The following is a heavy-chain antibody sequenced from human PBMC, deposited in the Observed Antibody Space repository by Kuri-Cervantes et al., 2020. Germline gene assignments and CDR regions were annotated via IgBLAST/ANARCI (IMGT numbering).Heavy chain of an antibody. D-gene: IGHD3-22*01. J-gene: IGHJ2*01. CDR1: GFTFSSYE. Sequence: GGSLRLSCAASGFTFSSYEMNWVRQAPGKGLEWVSYISSSGDTMYYADSVKGRFTISRDNSKNTLYLQMNSLRAEDTAVYYCAKKGYYYDSSGYSVSFSFDLWGRGTLVTVSS. V-gene: IGHV3-48*03. CDR3: AKKGYYYDSSGYSVSFSFDL. CDR2: ISSSGDTM.